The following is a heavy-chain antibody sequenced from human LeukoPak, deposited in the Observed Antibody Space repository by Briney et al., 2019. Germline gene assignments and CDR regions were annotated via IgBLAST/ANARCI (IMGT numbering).Heavy chain of an antibody. CDR2: IYYSGST. V-gene: IGHV4-30-4*08. J-gene: IGHJ5*02. CDR3: ARDRVYNWFDP. CDR1: GGSISSGDYY. Sequence: SETLSLTCTVSGGSISSGDYYWSWIRQPPGKGLEWIGYIYYSGSTYYNPSLKSRLTISVDTSKNQFSLKLSSVTAADTAVYYCARDRVYNWFDPWGQGTLVTVFS.